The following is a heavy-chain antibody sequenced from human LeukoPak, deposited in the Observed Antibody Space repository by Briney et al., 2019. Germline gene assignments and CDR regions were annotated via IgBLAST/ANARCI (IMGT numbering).Heavy chain of an antibody. CDR3: ARHTPGGDPLRFLSP. CDR2: VSHSGST. CDR1: GGSIYSSNW. D-gene: IGHD3-3*01. V-gene: IGHV4-4*02. J-gene: IGHJ4*02. Sequence: SETLSLTCAVSGGSIYSSNWWSWVRQAPGQGLEWIGEVSHSGSTNYNPSLKSRVTISMDKSNNQFSLKLDSATAADTAVYYCARHTPGGDPLRFLSPWGQGTLVTVSS.